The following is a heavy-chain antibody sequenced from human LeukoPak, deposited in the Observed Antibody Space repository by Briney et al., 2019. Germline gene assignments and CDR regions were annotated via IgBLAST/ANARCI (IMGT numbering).Heavy chain of an antibody. CDR2: VSSSGAST. Sequence: TGGSLRLSCAASGFTLSSFAMSWVRQAPGKGLEWVSTVSSSGASTFYADSVKGRFTFSRDNSKSTLYLQMNSLRAEDTAIYYCAKRHTSGWFDIWGQGTMVIVSS. CDR1: GFTLSSFA. CDR3: AKRHTSGWFDI. J-gene: IGHJ3*02. D-gene: IGHD6-19*01. V-gene: IGHV3-23*01.